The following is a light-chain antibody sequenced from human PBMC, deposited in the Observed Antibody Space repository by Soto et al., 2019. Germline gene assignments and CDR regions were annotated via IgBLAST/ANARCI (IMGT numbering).Light chain of an antibody. CDR2: AAS. CDR3: QQTYSTPFT. CDR1: QRISNY. J-gene: IGKJ3*01. Sequence: IQMTHSPYSLAASVGDRVTITCRASQRISNYLNWYQQKPGKDPKLLIYAASNVQSGVPSRFSASGSWTDFTRTISNLQPEDFATYYCQQTYSTPFTVGPGTTVDIK. V-gene: IGKV1-39*01.